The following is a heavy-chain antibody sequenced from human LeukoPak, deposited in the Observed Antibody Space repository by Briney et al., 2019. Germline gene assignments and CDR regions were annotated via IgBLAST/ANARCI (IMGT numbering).Heavy chain of an antibody. J-gene: IGHJ4*02. V-gene: IGHV3-30-3*01. CDR2: ISYDGSNK. CDR3: ARDLDDYGENFDY. D-gene: IGHD4-17*01. Sequence: GGSLRLSCAASGFTFSSYAIHWVRQAPGKGLEWVAVISYDGSNKYYADSVKGRFTISRDNSKNTLYLQMNSLRAEDTAVYYCARDLDDYGENFDYWGQGTLVTVSS. CDR1: GFTFSSYA.